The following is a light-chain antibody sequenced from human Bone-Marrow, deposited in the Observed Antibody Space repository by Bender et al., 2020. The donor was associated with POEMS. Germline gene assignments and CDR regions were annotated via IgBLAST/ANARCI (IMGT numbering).Light chain of an antibody. Sequence: QAVVTQEPSLTVSPGGTVTLTCASSTGAVTGGHFPYWLQQKPGQAPRILIHDTNKKHYWTPARFSGSLLGDKAALTLSGARPEVEAGYYCLLSYPDSVWLFGGGTKLAVL. J-gene: IGLJ3*02. CDR2: DTN. CDR3: LLSYPDSVWL. CDR1: TGAVTGGHF. V-gene: IGLV7-46*01.